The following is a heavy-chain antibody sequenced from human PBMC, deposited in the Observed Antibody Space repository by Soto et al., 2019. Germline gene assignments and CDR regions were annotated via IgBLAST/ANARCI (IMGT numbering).Heavy chain of an antibody. CDR3: TKEGLRVLYNWFDP. Sequence: EVQLLESGGGLVQPGGSLRLSCAASGYTFSSYAMSWVRQTPGKGLEWVSGISGSGGNTYYADSVKGRFTISRDDSKNTLYLQMNSLRAEDTAVYYCTKEGLRVLYNWFDPWGQGTLVTVSS. D-gene: IGHD3-16*01. CDR1: GYTFSSYA. CDR2: ISGSGGNT. V-gene: IGHV3-23*01. J-gene: IGHJ5*02.